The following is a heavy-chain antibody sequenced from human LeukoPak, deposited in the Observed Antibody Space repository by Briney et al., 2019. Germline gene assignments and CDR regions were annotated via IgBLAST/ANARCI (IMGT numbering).Heavy chain of an antibody. D-gene: IGHD2-2*01. Sequence: ASVKVSCKASGYTFTSYCMHRVRQAPGQGLEWMGIINPSGGSTSYAQKFQGRVTMTRDTPTSTVYMELSSLRSEDTAVYYCARAFGQYQLLSHYYMDVWGKGTTVTVSS. CDR3: ARAFGQYQLLSHYYMDV. CDR1: GYTFTSYC. V-gene: IGHV1-46*01. J-gene: IGHJ6*03. CDR2: INPSGGST.